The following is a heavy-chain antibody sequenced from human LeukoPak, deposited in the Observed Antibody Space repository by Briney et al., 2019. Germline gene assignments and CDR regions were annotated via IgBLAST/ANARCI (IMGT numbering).Heavy chain of an antibody. Sequence: GASVKVSCKASGYTFTDYYMHWVQQAPGKGLEWMGRVDPEDGETIYAEKFQGRVTMTTDTSTGTAYMELRSLRYDDTALYYCARARYCSSTRCYGPEDDAFDIWGQGTMVTVSS. D-gene: IGHD2-2*01. J-gene: IGHJ3*02. CDR1: GYTFTDYY. CDR2: VDPEDGET. CDR3: ARARYCSSTRCYGPEDDAFDI. V-gene: IGHV1-69-2*01.